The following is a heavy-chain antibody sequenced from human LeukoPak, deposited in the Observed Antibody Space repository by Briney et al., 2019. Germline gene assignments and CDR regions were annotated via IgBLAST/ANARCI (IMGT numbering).Heavy chain of an antibody. CDR3: ARGDCSGGSCNDY. CDR2: IYYSGST. CDR1: GGSVSSGSYY. D-gene: IGHD2-15*01. J-gene: IGHJ4*02. Sequence: PSETLSLPCTVSGGSVSSGSYYWSWIRQPPGKGLEWIGYIYYSGSTNYNPSLKSRVTISVDTSKNQFSLKLSSVTAADTAVYYCARGDCSGGSCNDYWGQGTLVTVSS. V-gene: IGHV4-61*01.